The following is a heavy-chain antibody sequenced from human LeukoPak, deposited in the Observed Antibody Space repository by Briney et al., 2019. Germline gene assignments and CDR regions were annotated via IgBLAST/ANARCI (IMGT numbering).Heavy chain of an antibody. CDR1: GFTFSSYA. Sequence: GGSLRLSCAASGFTFSSYAMSWVRQAPGEGLEWVSGISGRGGSTYHADSVKGRLTISRDNSKNTLYLQMSSLRAEDTAIYYCAQYSSGWYSVYDYWGQGTLVTVSS. CDR2: ISGRGGST. V-gene: IGHV3-23*01. CDR3: AQYSSGWYSVYDY. J-gene: IGHJ4*02. D-gene: IGHD6-19*01.